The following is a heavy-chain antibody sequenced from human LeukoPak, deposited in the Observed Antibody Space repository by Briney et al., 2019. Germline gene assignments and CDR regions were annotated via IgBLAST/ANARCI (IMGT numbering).Heavy chain of an antibody. Sequence: SVKVSCKASGGTFSSYAISWVRQAPGQGLEWMGGIIPIFGTANYAQKFQGRVTITADESTSTAYMELSSLRSEDTAVYYCATSYDILIGYFGSWGQGTLVTVSS. CDR1: GGTFSSYA. V-gene: IGHV1-69*13. D-gene: IGHD3-9*01. CDR3: ATSYDILIGYFGS. J-gene: IGHJ4*02. CDR2: IIPIFGTA.